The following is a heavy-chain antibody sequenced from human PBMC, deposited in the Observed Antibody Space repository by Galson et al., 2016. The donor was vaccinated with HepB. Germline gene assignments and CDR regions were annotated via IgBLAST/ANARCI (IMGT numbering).Heavy chain of an antibody. J-gene: IGHJ6*02. CDR1: GLMFSNYG. Sequence: SLRLSCAASGLMFSNYGMHWVRQAPGKGLEWVAVIWFDASNKYHGDSAKGRFTISKDNSKNMLYLQMNSLGAEDPAVYYCARDRDYVWGSYRYPHYYGMDVWGQGTTVTVSS. D-gene: IGHD3-16*02. V-gene: IGHV3-33*01. CDR3: ARDRDYVWGSYRYPHYYGMDV. CDR2: IWFDASNK.